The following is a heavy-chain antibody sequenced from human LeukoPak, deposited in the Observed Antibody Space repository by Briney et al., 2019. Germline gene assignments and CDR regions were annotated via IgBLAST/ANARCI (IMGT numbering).Heavy chain of an antibody. Sequence: PGGSLRLSCAASGFTFDDYAMHWVRQAPGKGLEWVSGISWNSGSIGYADSVKGRFTISRDNAKNSLYLQMNSLRAEDTALYYCAKDIMRWDGSGNFDYWGQGTLVTVSS. J-gene: IGHJ4*02. CDR3: AKDIMRWDGSGNFDY. CDR2: ISWNSGSI. D-gene: IGHD3-10*01. V-gene: IGHV3-9*01. CDR1: GFTFDDYA.